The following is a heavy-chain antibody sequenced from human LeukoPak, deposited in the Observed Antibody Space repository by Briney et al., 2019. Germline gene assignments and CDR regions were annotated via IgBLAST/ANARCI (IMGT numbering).Heavy chain of an antibody. CDR1: GYTFTGYY. Sequence: ASVKVSCKASGYTFTGYYMHWVRQAPGQGLEWMGRINPNSGGTNYAQKFRGRVTMTRDTSISTAYMELSRLRSDDTAVYYCARVYRLYSSSSMGYWGQGTLVTVSS. J-gene: IGHJ4*02. CDR2: INPNSGGT. D-gene: IGHD6-6*01. V-gene: IGHV1-2*06. CDR3: ARVYRLYSSSSMGY.